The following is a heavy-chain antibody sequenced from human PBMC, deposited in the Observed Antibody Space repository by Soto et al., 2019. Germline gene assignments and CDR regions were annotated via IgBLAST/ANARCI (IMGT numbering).Heavy chain of an antibody. CDR3: ARDRDILTGYYGSRRWFDP. CDR1: GYTFTSYG. V-gene: IGHV1-18*01. J-gene: IGHJ5*02. D-gene: IGHD3-9*01. Sequence: EASVKVSCKASGYTFTSYGISWVRQAPGQGLEWMGWISAYNGNTNYAQKLQGRVTMTTDTSTSTAYMELRSLRSEDTAVYYCARDRDILTGYYGSRRWFDPWGQGTLVTVSS. CDR2: ISAYNGNT.